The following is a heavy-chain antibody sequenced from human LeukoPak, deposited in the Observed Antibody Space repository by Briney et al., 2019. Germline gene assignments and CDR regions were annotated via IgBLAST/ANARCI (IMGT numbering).Heavy chain of an antibody. V-gene: IGHV1-2*02. CDR2: INPNSGGT. J-gene: IGHJ6*03. CDR1: GYTFTGYY. CDR3: ARDGCSSTSCPPWNYYYYMDV. Sequence: ASVKVPCKASGYTFTGYYMHWVRQAPGQGLEWMGWINPNSGGTNYAQKFQGRVTMTRDTSISTAYMELSRLRSDDTAVYYCARDGCSSTSCPPWNYYYYMDVWGKGTTVTVSS. D-gene: IGHD2-2*01.